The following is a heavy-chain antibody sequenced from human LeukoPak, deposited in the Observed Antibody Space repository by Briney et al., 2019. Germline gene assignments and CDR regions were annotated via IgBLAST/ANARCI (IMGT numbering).Heavy chain of an antibody. CDR1: GGSISSSSYY. D-gene: IGHD3-9*01. V-gene: IGHV4-39*01. CDR3: ARQGILTGYYYSHDAFDI. CDR2: IYYSGST. Sequence: PSETLSLTCTVSGGSISSSSYYWGWIRQPPGKGLEWIGSIYYSGSTYYNPSLKSRVTISVDTSKNQFSLKLSSVTAADTAVYYCARQGILTGYYYSHDAFDIWGQGTMVTVSS. J-gene: IGHJ3*02.